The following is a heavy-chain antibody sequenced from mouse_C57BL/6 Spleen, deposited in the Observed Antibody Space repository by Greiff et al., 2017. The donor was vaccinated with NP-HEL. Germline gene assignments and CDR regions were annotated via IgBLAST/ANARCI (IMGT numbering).Heavy chain of an antibody. D-gene: IGHD1-1*01. Sequence: EVQLVESGAELVKPGASVKLSCTASGFNIKDYYMHWVKQRTEQGLEWIGRIDPEDGETKYAPKFQGKATITADTSSNTAYLQLRSLTSEDTAVYYCARTAPGSYGPYFDYWGQGTTLTVSS. CDR3: ARTAPGSYGPYFDY. V-gene: IGHV14-2*01. J-gene: IGHJ2*01. CDR2: IDPEDGET. CDR1: GFNIKDYY.